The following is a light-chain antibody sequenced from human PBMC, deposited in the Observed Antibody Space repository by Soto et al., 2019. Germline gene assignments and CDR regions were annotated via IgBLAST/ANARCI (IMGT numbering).Light chain of an antibody. V-gene: IGLV1-47*01. CDR3: AAWDDSLSGREV. CDR2: RNN. Sequence: QSALTQPPSASGNPGQRVTISCSGSSSNIGSNYVYWYQQLPGTAPKLLIYRNNQRPSGVPDRFSGSKSGTSASLAISGLRSEDEADYYCAAWDDSLSGREVFGGGTKLTVL. CDR1: SSNIGSNY. J-gene: IGLJ2*01.